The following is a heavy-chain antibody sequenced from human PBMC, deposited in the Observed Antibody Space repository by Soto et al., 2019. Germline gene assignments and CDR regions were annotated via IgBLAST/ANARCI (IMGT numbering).Heavy chain of an antibody. V-gene: IGHV3-30-3*01. D-gene: IGHD3-22*01. CDR2: ISYDGSDK. CDR3: ARADHTGPNSGYYYY. CDR1: GFTFSSYP. J-gene: IGHJ4*02. Sequence: GGSLRLSCAASGFTFSSYPMHWVRQAPGKGLEWVAVISYDGSDKYYADSVKGRFTISRDNSENTLYLQMNSLRAEDTALYYCARADHTGPNSGYYYYWGQGTLVTVSS.